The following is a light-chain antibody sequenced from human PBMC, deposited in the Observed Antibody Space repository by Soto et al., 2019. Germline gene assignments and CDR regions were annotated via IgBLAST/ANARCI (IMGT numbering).Light chain of an antibody. CDR3: QQYKNWLALT. Sequence: EIVFTQSSATLSVSPGERATLSCRASQRISSNLAWYQQKPGQAPRLLIYGASTRATGIPARFSGSGSGTEFTLSISSLQSEDSAVYYCQQYKNWLALTFGGGTKVDI. CDR2: GAS. V-gene: IGKV3-15*01. CDR1: QRISSN. J-gene: IGKJ4*01.